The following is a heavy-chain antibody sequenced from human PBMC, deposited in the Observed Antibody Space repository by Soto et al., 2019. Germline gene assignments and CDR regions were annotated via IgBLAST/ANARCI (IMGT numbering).Heavy chain of an antibody. CDR1: GYTLTELS. CDR3: ATQLLWFGELWSYFDY. CDR2: FDPEDGET. V-gene: IGHV1-24*01. Sequence: GASVKVSCKVSGYTLTELSMHWVRQAPGKGLEWMGGFDPEDGETIYAQKFQGRVTMTEDTSTDTAYMELSSLRSEDTAVYYCATQLLWFGELWSYFDYWGQGTLVTVSS. D-gene: IGHD3-10*01. J-gene: IGHJ4*02.